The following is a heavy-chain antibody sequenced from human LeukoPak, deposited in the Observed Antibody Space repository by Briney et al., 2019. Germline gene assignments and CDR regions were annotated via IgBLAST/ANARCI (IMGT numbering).Heavy chain of an antibody. CDR2: INGDGRNI. J-gene: IGHJ6*02. D-gene: IGHD3-9*01. V-gene: IGHV3-74*01. Sequence: GGSLRLSCVASGFTFSSYWMHWVRQDPRKGLVWVSRINGDGRNINYADSVRGRFTISRDNAKNTLYLQMNTLRVEDTAVYYCTRDLMDYDVSTGLHHYYMDVWGQGTAVTVSS. CDR3: TRDLMDYDVSTGLHHYYMDV. CDR1: GFTFSSYW.